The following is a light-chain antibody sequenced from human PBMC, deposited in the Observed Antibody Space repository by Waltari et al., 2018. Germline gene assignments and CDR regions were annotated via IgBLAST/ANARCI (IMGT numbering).Light chain of an antibody. J-gene: IGLJ3*02. CDR3: TSYTTSTTPWV. CDR2: DVS. CDR1: SSDIGVYNH. Sequence: QSALTQPASVAGSPGQSITLPCTGISSDIGVYNHDAWYQQHPGKAPKLMIYDVSNRPSGVSNRFSGSKSGNSASLTISGLQAEDEADYYCTSYTTSTTPWVFGGGTKLTVL. V-gene: IGLV2-14*01.